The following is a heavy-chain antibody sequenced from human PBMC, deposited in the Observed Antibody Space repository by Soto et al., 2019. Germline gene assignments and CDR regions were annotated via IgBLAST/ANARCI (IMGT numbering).Heavy chain of an antibody. V-gene: IGHV3-30*18. CDR1: GFTFSSNG. D-gene: IGHD3-10*01. Sequence: GGSLRLSCAASGFTFSSNGMHWVRQAPGKGLEWVAVISNDGSEKYYADSVKGRFTISRDNSKNTLYLQMNSLRAEDTALYYCAKDWGYGSGTYLVSWGQGTLDTVSS. CDR3: AKDWGYGSGTYLVS. CDR2: ISNDGSEK. J-gene: IGHJ5*02.